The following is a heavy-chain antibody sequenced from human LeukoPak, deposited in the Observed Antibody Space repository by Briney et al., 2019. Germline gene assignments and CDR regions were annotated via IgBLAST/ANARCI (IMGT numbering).Heavy chain of an antibody. Sequence: ETLSLTCTLSCGSTSTYYWSWIRQLPGKGLEWVSSISSSSSYIYYADSVKGRFTISRDNAKNSLYLQMNSLRAEDTAVYYCARGYSYGDMPGYWGQGTLVTVSS. CDR1: CGSTSTYY. J-gene: IGHJ4*02. D-gene: IGHD5-18*01. CDR3: ARGYSYGDMPGY. CDR2: ISSSSSYI. V-gene: IGHV3-21*01.